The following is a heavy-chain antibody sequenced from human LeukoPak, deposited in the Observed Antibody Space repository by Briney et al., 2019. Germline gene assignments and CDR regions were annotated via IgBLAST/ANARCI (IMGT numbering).Heavy chain of an antibody. Sequence: GGSLRLSCAASGFTFSSYWMHWVRQAPGKGLVWVSRINSDGSSTSYADSVKGRFTISRDNAKNSLYLQMNSLRAEDTAVYYCARVTPPRSPYGSGSSYYYYYYMDVWGKGTTVTISS. CDR2: INSDGSST. CDR1: GFTFSSYW. V-gene: IGHV3-74*01. D-gene: IGHD3-10*01. CDR3: ARVTPPRSPYGSGSSYYYYYYMDV. J-gene: IGHJ6*03.